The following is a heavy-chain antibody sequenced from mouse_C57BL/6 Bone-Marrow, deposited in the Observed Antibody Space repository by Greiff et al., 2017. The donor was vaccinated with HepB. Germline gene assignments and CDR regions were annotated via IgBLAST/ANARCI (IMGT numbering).Heavy chain of an antibody. V-gene: IGHV1-26*01. Sequence: EVQLQQSGPELVKPGASVKISCKASGYTFTDYYMNWVKQSHGKSLEWIGDINPNNGGTSYNQKFKGKATLTVDKSSSTAYMELRSLTSEDSAVYYCACTVVATDYAMDYWGQGTSVTVSS. CDR3: ACTVVATDYAMDY. D-gene: IGHD1-1*01. J-gene: IGHJ4*01. CDR1: GYTFTDYY. CDR2: INPNNGGT.